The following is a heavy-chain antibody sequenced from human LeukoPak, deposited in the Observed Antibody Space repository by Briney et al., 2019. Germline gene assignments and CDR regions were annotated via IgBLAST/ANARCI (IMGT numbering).Heavy chain of an antibody. CDR1: GFTFSSYA. D-gene: IGHD5-24*01. Sequence: EPGGSLRLSCAASGFTFSSYAMSWVRQAPGKGLEWVSAISGSGGSTYYADSVKGRFTISRDNSKNTLYLQMNSLRAEDTAVYYCAKQTTVEMVEFDFDYWGQGTLVTVSS. V-gene: IGHV3-23*01. CDR2: ISGSGGST. CDR3: AKQTTVEMVEFDFDY. J-gene: IGHJ4*02.